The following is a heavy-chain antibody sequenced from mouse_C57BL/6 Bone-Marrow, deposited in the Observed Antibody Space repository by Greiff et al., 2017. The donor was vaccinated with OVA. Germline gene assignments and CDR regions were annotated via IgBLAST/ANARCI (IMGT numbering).Heavy chain of an antibody. V-gene: IGHV1-54*01. Sequence: VQLQQSGAELVRPGTSVKVSCKASGYAFTNYLIEWVKQRPGQGLEWIGEINPGSGGTNYNEKFKGKATLTADKSSSTAYMQLSSLTSEDSAVDFGARGRVTTVFDYWGQGTTLTVSS. CDR2: INPGSGGT. CDR3: ARGRVTTVFDY. J-gene: IGHJ2*01. D-gene: IGHD2-2*01. CDR1: GYAFTNYL.